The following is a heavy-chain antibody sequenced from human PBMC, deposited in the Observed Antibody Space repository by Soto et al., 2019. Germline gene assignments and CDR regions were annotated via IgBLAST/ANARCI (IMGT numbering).Heavy chain of an antibody. J-gene: IGHJ5*02. CDR1: GFTFSSYG. CDR2: IWYDGSNK. V-gene: IGHV3-33*01. D-gene: IGHD6-13*01. CDR3: ARAMYSRNWFDP. Sequence: LRLSCAASGFTFSSYGMHWVRQAPGKGLEWVAVIWYDGSNKYYADSVKGRFTISRDNSKNTLYLQMNSLRAEDTAVYYCARAMYSRNWFDPWGQGTLVTVSS.